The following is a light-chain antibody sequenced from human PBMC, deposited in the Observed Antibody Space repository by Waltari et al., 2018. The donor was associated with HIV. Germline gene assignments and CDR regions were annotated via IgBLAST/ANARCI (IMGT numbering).Light chain of an antibody. CDR1: SSKIGSNT. CDR3: AAWHDSLNGSWV. Sequence: QSVLTQPPSASGTPGQRVTISCSGSSSKIGSNTVNWYQQLPGTAPKLLIYSNKQRPPGVPDRFSGSKSGTAASLAISGLQSEDEADYYWAAWHDSLNGSWVFGGGTKLTV. CDR2: SNK. J-gene: IGLJ3*02. V-gene: IGLV1-44*01.